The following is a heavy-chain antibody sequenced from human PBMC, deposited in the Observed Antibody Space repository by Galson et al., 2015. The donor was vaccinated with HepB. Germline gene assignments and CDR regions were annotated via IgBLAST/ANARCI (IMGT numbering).Heavy chain of an antibody. CDR3: ARGYSSSWYFFRKNWFDP. D-gene: IGHD6-13*01. CDR2: INPNSGGT. CDR1: GYTFTGYY. V-gene: IGHV1-2*04. Sequence: SVKVSCKASGYTFTGYYMHWVRQAPGQGLEWMGWINPNSGGTNYAQKFQGWVTMTRDTSISTAYMELSRLRSDDTAVYYCARGYSSSWYFFRKNWFDPWGQGTLVTVSS. J-gene: IGHJ5*02.